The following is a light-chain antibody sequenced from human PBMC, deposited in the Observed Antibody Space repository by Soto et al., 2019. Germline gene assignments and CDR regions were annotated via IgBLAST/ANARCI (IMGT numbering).Light chain of an antibody. CDR1: SSDVGAYGY. CDR3: SSHGGSNTALV. V-gene: IGLV2-8*01. Sequence: QSVLTQPPSASGSPGQSVTISCTGTSSDVGAYGYVSWYQQYPGKAPRVIIYEVNKRPSGVPDRFSGSKSGSTASLTVSGLQAEDEADYYCSSHGGSNTALVFGTGTKVTVL. J-gene: IGLJ1*01. CDR2: EVN.